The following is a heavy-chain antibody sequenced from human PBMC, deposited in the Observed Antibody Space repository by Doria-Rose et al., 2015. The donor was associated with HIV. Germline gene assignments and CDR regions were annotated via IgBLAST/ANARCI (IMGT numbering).Heavy chain of an antibody. J-gene: IGHJ4*02. CDR3: ARIKSSRWYHKYYFDF. D-gene: IGHD6-13*01. CDR1: GVSLSSPGMG. CDR2: IISDDER. Sequence: QVTLKESGPVLVKPTETLTLTCTVSGVSLSSPGMGVSLIRQPPGKALEWLANIISDDERSYKTSLKSRPTISRGTSKSQVVLTMTDMDPVDTATYYCARIKSSRWYHKYYFDFWGQGTLVIVSA. V-gene: IGHV2-26*01.